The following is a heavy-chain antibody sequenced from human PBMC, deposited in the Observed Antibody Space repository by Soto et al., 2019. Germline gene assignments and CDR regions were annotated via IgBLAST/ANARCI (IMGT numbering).Heavy chain of an antibody. V-gene: IGHV3-11*06. D-gene: IGHD2-21*01. CDR2: ISPKSTYR. CDR1: GFPFSDYY. CDR3: ARGGGGGLFEH. Sequence: GGSLRLSCATSGFPFSDYYMSWIRQAPGKGLEWLSHISPKSTYRNYADSVKGRFTISRDNTKSSLFLQMNSLGVEDTAVYYCARGGGGGLFEHWGQGVLVTV. J-gene: IGHJ4*02.